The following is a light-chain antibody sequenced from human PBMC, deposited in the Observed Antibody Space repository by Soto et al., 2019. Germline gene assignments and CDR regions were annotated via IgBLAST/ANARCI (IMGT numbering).Light chain of an antibody. J-gene: IGKJ1*01. V-gene: IGKV3D-15*01. CDR2: SAS. CDR3: QQYNNWPRT. Sequence: EIVMTQSPVTLSVSPGERATLSCSASQSVSNNLAWYQQKPGQAPRLLIFSASSRATGSPARFSGSGSGTDFTLTISSLQSEDFAIYFCQQYNNWPRTFGQGTKVEMK. CDR1: QSVSNN.